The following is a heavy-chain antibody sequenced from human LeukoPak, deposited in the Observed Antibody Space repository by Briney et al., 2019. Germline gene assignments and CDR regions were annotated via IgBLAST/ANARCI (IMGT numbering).Heavy chain of an antibody. J-gene: IGHJ4*02. CDR2: IKKDGSEK. D-gene: IGHD3-10*01. Sequence: GGSLRLSCAASGFSFSDYWMSWVRQAPGKGLEWVANIKKDGSEKHYVDSVKGRFTISRDNAKNSVYLQMSSLRAEDTAVYYCAKVLPGYYYGSGSEFDYWGQGTLVTVSS. CDR3: AKVLPGYYYGSGSEFDY. CDR1: GFSFSDYW. V-gene: IGHV3-7*03.